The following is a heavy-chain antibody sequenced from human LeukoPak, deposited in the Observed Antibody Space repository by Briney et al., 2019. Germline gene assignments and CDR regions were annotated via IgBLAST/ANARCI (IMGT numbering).Heavy chain of an antibody. CDR2: IYPGDSDT. Sequence: GESLKISCKGSGYSFTSYWIGWVRQMPGKGLEWMGIIYPGDSDTRYSPSFQGQVTISADKSISTAYLQWSSLKASDTAMSYCARFAYCSSTSCLYDAFDIWGQGTMVTVSS. CDR3: ARFAYCSSTSCLYDAFDI. D-gene: IGHD2-2*01. CDR1: GYSFTSYW. V-gene: IGHV5-51*01. J-gene: IGHJ3*02.